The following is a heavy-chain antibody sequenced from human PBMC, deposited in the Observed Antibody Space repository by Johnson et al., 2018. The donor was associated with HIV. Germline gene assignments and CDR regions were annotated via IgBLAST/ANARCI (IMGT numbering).Heavy chain of an antibody. V-gene: IGHV3-30*04. CDR3: ARWSTEGSDAFDI. Sequence: VQLVESGGGVVQPGRSLRLSCAASGFTFNSYAMHWVRQAPGKGLEWVAIISYDGSNKYYADSVKGRFTISRENAKNSLYLQMNSLRAEDTALYYCARWSTEGSDAFDIWGQGTMVTVSS. CDR1: GFTFNSYA. D-gene: IGHD1-26*01. J-gene: IGHJ3*02. CDR2: ISYDGSNK.